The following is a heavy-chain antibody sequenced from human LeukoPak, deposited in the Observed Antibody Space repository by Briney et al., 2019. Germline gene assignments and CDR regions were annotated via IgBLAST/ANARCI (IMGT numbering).Heavy chain of an antibody. CDR3: ATLTGNWFDP. D-gene: IGHD7-27*01. V-gene: IGHV1-24*01. CDR1: GYTFTSYG. J-gene: IGHJ5*02. CDR2: FDPEDGET. Sequence: GASVKVSCKASGYTFTSYGISWVRQAPGKGLEWMGGFDPEDGETIYAQKFQGRVTMTEDTSTDTAYMELSSLRSEDTAVYCCATLTGNWFDPWGQGTLVTVSS.